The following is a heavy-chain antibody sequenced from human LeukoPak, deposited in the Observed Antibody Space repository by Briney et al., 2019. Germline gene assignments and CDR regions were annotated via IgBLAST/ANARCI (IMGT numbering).Heavy chain of an antibody. D-gene: IGHD3-22*01. J-gene: IGHJ3*02. CDR1: GGSISSGDYY. CDR3: ARGVPYYYGSSGYPPWAFDI. Sequence: SETLSLTCTVSGGSISSGDYYWSWIRQPPGQGLEWIGYIYYSGSTYYNPSLKSRVTISVDTSKNQFSLKLSSVTAADTAVYYCARGVPYYYGSSGYPPWAFDIWGQGTMVTVSS. CDR2: IYYSGST. V-gene: IGHV4-30-4*01.